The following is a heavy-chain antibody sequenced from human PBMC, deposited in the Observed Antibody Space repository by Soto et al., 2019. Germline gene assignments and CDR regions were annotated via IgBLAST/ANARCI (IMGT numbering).Heavy chain of an antibody. V-gene: IGHV4-59*01. D-gene: IGHD1-1*01. Sequence: SETLSLTCTVSGGSISSYYWSWIRQPPGKGLEWIGYIYYSGSTNYNPSLKSRVTISVDTSKNQFSLKLSSVTAADTAVYYCARVGGALEGGVWFDPWGQGTLVTVSS. CDR1: GGSISSYY. CDR3: ARVGGALEGGVWFDP. J-gene: IGHJ5*02. CDR2: IYYSGST.